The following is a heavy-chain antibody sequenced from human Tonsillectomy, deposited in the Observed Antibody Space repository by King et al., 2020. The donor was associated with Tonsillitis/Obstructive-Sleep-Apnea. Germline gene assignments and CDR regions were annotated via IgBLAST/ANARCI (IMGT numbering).Heavy chain of an antibody. CDR2: ISSSSSTI. V-gene: IGHV3-48*02. CDR3: ARGRRDRFTIFGVVIIPVWFDP. D-gene: IGHD3-3*01. Sequence: QLVQSGGGLVQPGGSLRLSCAASGFTFSSYSMNWVRRAPGKGLEWVSYISSSSSTIYYADSVKGRFTISRDNAKNSLYLQMNSLRDEDTAVYYCARGRRDRFTIFGVVIIPVWFDPWGQGTLVTVSS. J-gene: IGHJ5*02. CDR1: GFTFSSYS.